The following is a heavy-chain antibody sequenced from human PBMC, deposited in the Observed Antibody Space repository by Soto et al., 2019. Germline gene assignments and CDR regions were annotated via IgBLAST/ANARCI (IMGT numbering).Heavy chain of an antibody. D-gene: IGHD5-18*01. CDR1: GGSISSYY. CDR3: ARTTYTAMVDY. CDR2: IYYSGST. V-gene: IGHV4-59*01. Sequence: QVQLQESGPGLVKPSETLSLTCTVSGGSISSYYWSWIRQPPGKGLEWIGYIYYSGSTNYNPSLKRRVTISVDTSKNQFSLKLSSVTAADTAVYYCARTTYTAMVDYWGQGTLVTVSS. J-gene: IGHJ4*02.